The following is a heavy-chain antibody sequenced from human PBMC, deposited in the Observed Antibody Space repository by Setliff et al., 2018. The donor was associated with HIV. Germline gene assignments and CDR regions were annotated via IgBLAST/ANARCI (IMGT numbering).Heavy chain of an antibody. CDR1: GYTFTAYY. J-gene: IGHJ3*01. CDR2: IEPSSGGT. Sequence: GASVKVSCKASGYTFTAYYIHWVRQAPGHGLQLMGRIEPSSGGTNHIQKFQGRVTITRDTSIYTVYMELTGLTSDDTAVYYCARQDHSSVNSGSLYAFDVWGQGTMVTVSS. CDR3: ARQDHSSVNSGSLYAFDV. V-gene: IGHV1-2*06. D-gene: IGHD3-22*01.